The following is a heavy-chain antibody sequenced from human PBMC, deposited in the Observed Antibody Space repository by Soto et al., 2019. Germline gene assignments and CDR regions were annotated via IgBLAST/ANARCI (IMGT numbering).Heavy chain of an antibody. D-gene: IGHD5-12*01. CDR2: IYYSGST. CDR3: ARDRYAGAWFDP. Sequence: SETLSLTCTVSGGSISSYYWSWIRQPPGRGLEWIGYIYYSGSTNYNPSLKSRVTISVDTSKNQFSLKLSSVTAADTAVYYCARDRYAGAWFDPWGQGTLVTVSS. V-gene: IGHV4-59*01. CDR1: GGSISSYY. J-gene: IGHJ5*02.